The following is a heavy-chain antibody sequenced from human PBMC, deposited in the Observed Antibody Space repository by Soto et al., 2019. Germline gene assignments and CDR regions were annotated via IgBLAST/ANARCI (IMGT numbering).Heavy chain of an antibody. CDR1: GYTFSSYH. Sequence: QVQLVQSGAEVKKPGASVKVSCKASGYTFSSYHISWVRQAPGQGLEWMGWISAYNGNTNYAQMLRGTVTMTTDSSPSTADMELRSLRSDDTAVNSCARDGSPTGSWGQGTLVTVSS. CDR2: ISAYNGNT. V-gene: IGHV1-18*01. CDR3: ARDGSPTGS. J-gene: IGHJ5*02. D-gene: IGHD6-25*01.